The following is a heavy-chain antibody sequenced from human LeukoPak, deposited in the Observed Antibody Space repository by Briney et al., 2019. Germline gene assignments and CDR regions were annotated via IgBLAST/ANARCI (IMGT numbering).Heavy chain of an antibody. D-gene: IGHD5-18*01. CDR3: ARGYSYGYI. Sequence: PGGSLRLSCAASGFTFSSYAMHWVRQAPGKGLEYVSAISSNGGSTYYANSVKGRFTISRDNSKNTLYLQMGSLRAEDMAVYYCARGYSYGYIWGQGTLVSASS. CDR1: GFTFSSYA. CDR2: ISSNGGST. J-gene: IGHJ4*02. V-gene: IGHV3-64*01.